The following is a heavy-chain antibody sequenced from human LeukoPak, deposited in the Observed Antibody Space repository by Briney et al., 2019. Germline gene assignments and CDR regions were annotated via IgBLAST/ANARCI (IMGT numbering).Heavy chain of an antibody. D-gene: IGHD2-15*01. Sequence: SGPTLVNPAQTLTLTCTFSGFSLSTSGVGVGWIRQPPGKALEWLALIYWDDDKRYSPSLKSRLTITKDTSKNQVILTMTKMDPVVTATYYCAHRGTAVVLDYWGQGTLVTVSS. CDR1: GFSLSTSGVG. J-gene: IGHJ4*02. CDR2: IYWDDDK. V-gene: IGHV2-5*02. CDR3: AHRGTAVVLDY.